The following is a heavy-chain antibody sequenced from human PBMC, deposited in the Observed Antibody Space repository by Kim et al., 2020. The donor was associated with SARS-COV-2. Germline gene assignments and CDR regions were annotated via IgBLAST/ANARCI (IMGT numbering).Heavy chain of an antibody. V-gene: IGHV4-4*02. CDR1: GGSISSSNW. J-gene: IGHJ5*02. CDR2: IYHSGST. Sequence: SETLSLTCAVSGGSISSSNWWSWVRQPPGKGLEWIGEIYHSGSTNYNPSLKSRDTISVDKSKNQFSLKLSSVTAADTAVYYCARGRGRWIRLWARGLDPWGQGTLVTVSS. D-gene: IGHD5-18*01. CDR3: ARGRGRWIRLWARGLDP.